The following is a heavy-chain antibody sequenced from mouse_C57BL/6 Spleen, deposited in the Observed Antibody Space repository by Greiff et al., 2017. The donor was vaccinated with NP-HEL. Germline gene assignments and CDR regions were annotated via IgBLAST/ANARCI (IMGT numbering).Heavy chain of an antibody. CDR3: ARRRGYGYDVFDY. D-gene: IGHD2-2*01. V-gene: IGHV1-18*01. CDR1: GYTFTDYN. CDR2: INPNNGGT. Sequence: VQLQQSGPELVKPGASVKIPCKASGYTFTDYNMDWVKQSHGKSLEWIGDINPNNGGTIYNQKFKGKATLTVDKSSSTAYMELRSLTSEDTAVYYCARRRGYGYDVFDYWGQGTTLTVSS. J-gene: IGHJ2*01.